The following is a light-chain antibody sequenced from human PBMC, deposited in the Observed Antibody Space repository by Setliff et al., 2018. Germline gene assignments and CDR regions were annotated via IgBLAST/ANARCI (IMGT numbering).Light chain of an antibody. V-gene: IGLV2-14*03. CDR3: SSYSSRTTLDV. J-gene: IGLJ1*01. CDR1: TSDIGAYNY. CDR2: DVG. Sequence: QSVLTQPASVSGSPGQSITISCTGSTSDIGAYNYVAWYQQHPGKAPKLMIYDVGVRPSGVSSRFSGSKSGNTASLTISGLQAEDEADYYCSSYSSRTTLDVFGTGTKVTVL.